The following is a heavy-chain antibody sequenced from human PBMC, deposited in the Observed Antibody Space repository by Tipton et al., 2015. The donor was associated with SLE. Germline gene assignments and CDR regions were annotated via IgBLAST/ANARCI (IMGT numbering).Heavy chain of an antibody. CDR2: INQDGSET. Sequence: SLRLSCSVSGFTFSSSWMSWIRQAPGKGLEWVANINQDGSETYSVDSVKGRFTISRDNAKNSLYLQMNSLRAEDTAVYYCARESSLVFDYWGQGTLVTVSS. D-gene: IGHD1-26*01. J-gene: IGHJ4*02. V-gene: IGHV3-7*01. CDR3: ARESSLVFDY. CDR1: GFTFSSSW.